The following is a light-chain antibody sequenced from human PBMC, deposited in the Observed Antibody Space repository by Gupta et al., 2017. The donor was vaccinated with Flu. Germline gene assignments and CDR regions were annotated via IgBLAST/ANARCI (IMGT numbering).Light chain of an antibody. CDR2: GAS. V-gene: IGKV3-15*01. CDR3: QQYDNWPLT. CDR1: QSVSSN. J-gene: IGKJ3*01. Sequence: GERVTLTCRASQSVSSNLDWYQQKPGQAPRLLIYGASTRESGIPARFSGSGSGTEFTLTISSLQPEDFATYYCQQYDNWPLTFGPGTKVDIK.